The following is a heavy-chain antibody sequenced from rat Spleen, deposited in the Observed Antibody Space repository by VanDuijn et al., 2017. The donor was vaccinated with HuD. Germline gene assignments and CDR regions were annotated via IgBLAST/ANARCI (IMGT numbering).Heavy chain of an antibody. CDR3: ARLGGLRNWFAY. D-gene: IGHD4-3*01. Sequence: EVQLVASGGGLVRPGRSLKLSCAASGFTFSDYYMAWVRQAPTKGLEWVASISTGGDDTYYRDSVKGRFTISRDDEESTLYLQMDSLRSEDTATYFCARLGGLRNWFAYWGQGTLVTVSS. J-gene: IGHJ3*01. V-gene: IGHV5-25*01. CDR1: GFTFSDYY. CDR2: ISTGGDDT.